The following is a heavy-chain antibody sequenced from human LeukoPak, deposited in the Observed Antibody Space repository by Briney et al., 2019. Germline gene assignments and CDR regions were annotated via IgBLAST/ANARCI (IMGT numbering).Heavy chain of an antibody. J-gene: IGHJ4*02. CDR3: AKDIGGLNY. CDR2: ISGSRGTT. Sequence: GGSLRLSCAASGFTFSSYAMSWVRQAPGKGLEWVSGISGSRGTTYYADSVKGRLTISRDNSKNTLYLQMNSLRTEDTALYYCAKDIGGLNYCGQGTLVTVSS. CDR1: GFTFSSYA. V-gene: IGHV3-23*01. D-gene: IGHD1-26*01.